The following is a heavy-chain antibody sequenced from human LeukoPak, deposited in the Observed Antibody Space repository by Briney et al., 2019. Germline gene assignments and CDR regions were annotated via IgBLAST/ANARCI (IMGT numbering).Heavy chain of an antibody. J-gene: IGHJ4*02. D-gene: IGHD3-3*01. Sequence: ASVKVSCKASGYTFTGYYMHWVRQAPGQGLEWMGWINPNSGGTNYAQKFQGRVTMTRDTSISTAYMELSRLRSDDTAVYYCARGGLNDFWSGYYQPTDYWGQGTLVTVSS. CDR3: ARGGLNDFWSGYYQPTDY. CDR2: INPNSGGT. V-gene: IGHV1-2*02. CDR1: GYTFTGYY.